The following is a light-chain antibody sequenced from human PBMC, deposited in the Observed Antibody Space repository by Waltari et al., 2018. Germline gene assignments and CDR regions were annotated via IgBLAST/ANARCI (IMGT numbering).Light chain of an antibody. CDR2: GAS. CDR1: ESVGRSF. Sequence: IVLTQSPGTLSLSPGQRATPSCRAIESVGRSFSWYQQRPGQAPRLLIYGASNRAPGIPDWFSGSGSGTEFSLTISRLEPEDFAVYYCQHYVRLPATFGQGTKVEIK. CDR3: QHYVRLPAT. V-gene: IGKV3-20*01. J-gene: IGKJ1*01.